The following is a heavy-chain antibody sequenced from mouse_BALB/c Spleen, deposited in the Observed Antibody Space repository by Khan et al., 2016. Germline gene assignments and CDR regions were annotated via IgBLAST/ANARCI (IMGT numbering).Heavy chain of an antibody. V-gene: IGHV1-9*01. CDR1: GYTFSRYW. CDR2: ILPGTGST. CDR3: ASGAY. Sequence: LEESGAELMKPGASVKISCKATGYTFSRYWIEWVKERPGHGLAWIGEILPGTGSTNYNEKLKGKATFTAETSSNTAYIQLSSLTSEDSAVYYCASGAYWGRGTLVTVSA. J-gene: IGHJ3*01.